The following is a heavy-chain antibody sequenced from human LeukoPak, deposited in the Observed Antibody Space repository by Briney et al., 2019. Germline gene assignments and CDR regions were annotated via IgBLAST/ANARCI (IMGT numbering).Heavy chain of an antibody. V-gene: IGHV3-15*01. J-gene: IGHJ4*02. CDR1: GFTFSSYQ. CDR2: IKSRADGGTT. CDR3: TTPRREIAVAGGDY. D-gene: IGHD6-19*01. Sequence: PGGSLRLSCAVSGFTFSSYQFHWVRQAPGKGLEWVGRIKSRADGGTTEYAAPVKGRFTISRDDSKNTLYLQMNSLKTEDTAVYHCTTPRREIAVAGGDYWGQGTLVTVSS.